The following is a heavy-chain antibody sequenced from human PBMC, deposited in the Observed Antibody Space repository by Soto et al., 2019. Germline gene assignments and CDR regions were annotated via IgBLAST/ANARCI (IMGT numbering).Heavy chain of an antibody. CDR1: GGTFSSYA. CDR2: IIPIFGTA. Sequence: GASVKVSCKASGGTFSSYAISWVRQAPGQGLEWMGGIIPIFGTANYAQKFQGRVTITADESTSTAYMELSSLRSEDTAVYYCARDFRPYNWFDPWGQGTLVTVSS. J-gene: IGHJ5*02. CDR3: ARDFRPYNWFDP. V-gene: IGHV1-69*13.